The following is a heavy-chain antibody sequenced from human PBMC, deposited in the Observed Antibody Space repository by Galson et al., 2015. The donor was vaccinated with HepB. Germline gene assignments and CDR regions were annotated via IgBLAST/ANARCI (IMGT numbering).Heavy chain of an antibody. CDR2: ISDDGNKK. CDR3: ARRYGSAWNLGY. CDR1: GFTFSSSG. V-gene: IGHV3-30*03. Sequence: SLRLSCAASGFTFSSSGMHWVRQAPGKGLEWAAAISDDGNKKYYADSVKGRFTISRDNSKNTLYLQMNSLGAEDTAMYYCARRYGSAWNLGYWGQGTLVIVSS. J-gene: IGHJ4*02. D-gene: IGHD6-19*01.